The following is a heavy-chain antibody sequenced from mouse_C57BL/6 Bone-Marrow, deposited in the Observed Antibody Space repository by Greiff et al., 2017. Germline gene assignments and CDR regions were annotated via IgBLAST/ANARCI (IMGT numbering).Heavy chain of an antibody. CDR1: GFTFSSYA. V-gene: IGHV5-4*03. CDR3: ARAKSLNLFGY. CDR2: ISDGGSYT. D-gene: IGHD1-3*01. Sequence: EVKLVESGGGLVKPGGSLKLSCAASGFTFSSYAMSWVRQTPEKRLEWVATISDGGSYTYYPDNVKGRFTISRDNAKNNLYLQMSHLKSEDTAMYDGARAKSLNLFGYWGQGATLTVSS. J-gene: IGHJ2*01.